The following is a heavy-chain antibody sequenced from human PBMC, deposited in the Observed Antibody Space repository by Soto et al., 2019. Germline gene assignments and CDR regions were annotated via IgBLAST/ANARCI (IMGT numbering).Heavy chain of an antibody. D-gene: IGHD3-10*01. Sequence: SETLSLTCTVSGGSISSYYWSWIRQPPGKGLEWIGYIYYSGSTNYNPSLKSRVTISVDTSKNQFSLKLSSVTAADTAVYYCARDRGNVWYYGSGSYYRKGYYYGMDVWGQGTTVTVSS. CDR1: GGSISSYY. V-gene: IGHV4-59*01. CDR3: ARDRGNVWYYGSGSYYRKGYYYGMDV. CDR2: IYYSGST. J-gene: IGHJ6*02.